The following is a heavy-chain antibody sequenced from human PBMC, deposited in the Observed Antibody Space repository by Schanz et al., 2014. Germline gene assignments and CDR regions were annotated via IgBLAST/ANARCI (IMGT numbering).Heavy chain of an antibody. D-gene: IGHD2-2*01. V-gene: IGHV1-18*01. J-gene: IGHJ4*02. Sequence: QVQLVQSGVEVKRPGASVRVSCKASGYSFTDYAIHWVRQAPGQGLEWMGWISGYNGDTNYAPKFQDRVTMTTDTSTGITSLELRNLKSDDTAVYYCARDVPINDYWGQGTPVTVSS. CDR2: ISGYNGDT. CDR3: ARDVPINDY. CDR1: GYSFTDYA.